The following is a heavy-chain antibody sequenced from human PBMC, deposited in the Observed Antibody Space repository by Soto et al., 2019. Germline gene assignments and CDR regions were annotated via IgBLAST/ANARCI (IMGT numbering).Heavy chain of an antibody. V-gene: IGHV1-69*02. CDR3: ARFPQTAIVGAAYFDY. J-gene: IGHJ4*02. Sequence: QVQLVQSWAEVKKPGSSVKVSCKASGGTFSSYIISWVRQAPGQGLEWMGRIIPILGIANYAQKFQGRVTITADKSTSTAYMELSSLRSEDTAVYYCARFPQTAIVGAAYFDYWGQGTLVTVSS. CDR2: IIPILGIA. D-gene: IGHD1-26*01. CDR1: GGTFSSYI.